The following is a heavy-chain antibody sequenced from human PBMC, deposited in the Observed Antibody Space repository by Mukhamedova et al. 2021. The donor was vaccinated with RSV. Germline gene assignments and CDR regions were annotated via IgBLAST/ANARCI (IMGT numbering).Heavy chain of an antibody. J-gene: IGHJ4*02. Sequence: SSYSMHWVRQAPGKGLEWVAVISYDGSNKYYADSVKGRFTISRDNSKNTLFLQMSSLRTEDTAVYYCARGYDSSGSYLHFDYWGQ. D-gene: IGHD3-22*01. CDR1: SSYS. CDR2: ISYDGSNK. V-gene: IGHV3-30*04. CDR3: ARGYDSSGSYLHFDY.